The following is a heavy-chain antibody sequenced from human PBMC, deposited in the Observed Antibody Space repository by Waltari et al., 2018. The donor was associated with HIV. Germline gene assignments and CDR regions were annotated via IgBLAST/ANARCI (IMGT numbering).Heavy chain of an antibody. Sequence: QVQLVESGGGVVQPGRSLRLSCAASGFSFSSEAMHWVRQAPGKGLEWVAAISYDGRNKVYADPVKGRFTISRDNSKNTVYVEMSSLSPEDTAVYFCARDAAPPEYWGQGTLVTVSS. J-gene: IGHJ4*02. CDR1: GFSFSSEA. V-gene: IGHV3-30*04. CDR3: ARDAAPPEY. CDR2: ISYDGRNK.